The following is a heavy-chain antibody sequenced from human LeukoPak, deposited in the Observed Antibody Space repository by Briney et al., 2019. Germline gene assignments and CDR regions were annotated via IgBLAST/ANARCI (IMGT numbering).Heavy chain of an antibody. CDR3: ARGPIFGVVNVYYYYMDV. V-gene: IGHV1-69*13. J-gene: IGHJ6*03. Sequence: ASVKVSCKASGYTFTSYGISWVRQAPGQGLEWMGGIIPIFGTANYAQKFQGRVTITADESTSTAYMELSSLRSEDTAVYYCARGPIFGVVNVYYYYMDVWGKGTTVAVSS. CDR2: IIPIFGTA. CDR1: GYTFTSYG. D-gene: IGHD3-3*02.